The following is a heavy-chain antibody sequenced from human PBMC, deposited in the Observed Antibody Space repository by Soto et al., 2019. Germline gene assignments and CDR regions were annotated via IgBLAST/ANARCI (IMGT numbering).Heavy chain of an antibody. CDR3: ARGVARIAAAGDFDY. D-gene: IGHD6-13*01. Sequence: QVPLVQSXXXXKKXXXXVXVSCXXXXXXXTSYXXXXVXQAXGQGLEXMGWISAYNGNTNYAQKLQGRVTMTTDTSTSTAYMELRSLRSDDTAVYYCARGVARIAAAGDFDYWGQGTLVTVSS. CDR2: ISAYNGNT. J-gene: IGHJ4*02. V-gene: IGHV1-18*01. CDR1: XXXXTSYX.